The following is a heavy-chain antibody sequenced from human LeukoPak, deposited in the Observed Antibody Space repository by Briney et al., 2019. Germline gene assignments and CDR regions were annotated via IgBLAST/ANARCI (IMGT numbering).Heavy chain of an antibody. CDR1: GFTFSSYA. Sequence: GGSLRLSCAASGFTFSSYAISWVRQAPGKGLEWVSAISGSGGTTNYADSVQGRFTISRDNSKSTMYLQMNSLRADDTAVYFCAKEAAEIIRGYFQHWGQGTLVTVSS. CDR2: ISGSGGTT. V-gene: IGHV3-23*01. D-gene: IGHD6-13*01. CDR3: AKEAAEIIRGYFQH. J-gene: IGHJ1*01.